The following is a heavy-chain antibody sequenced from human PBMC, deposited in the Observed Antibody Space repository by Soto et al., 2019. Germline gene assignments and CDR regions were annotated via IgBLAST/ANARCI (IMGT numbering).Heavy chain of an antibody. D-gene: IGHD5-18*01. Sequence: QVQLQEAGPGLMKPSETLSLTCTVSGGSISTYYWTWIRQPPGKGLEWIGYIYYSGNTNYNPSLKSRVTISEDTSKKQFSLKLSSVTAADTAVYYCARGGGYSNPYNFDYWGQGTLVTVSS. J-gene: IGHJ4*02. CDR1: GGSISTYY. CDR3: ARGGGYSNPYNFDY. V-gene: IGHV4-59*01. CDR2: IYYSGNT.